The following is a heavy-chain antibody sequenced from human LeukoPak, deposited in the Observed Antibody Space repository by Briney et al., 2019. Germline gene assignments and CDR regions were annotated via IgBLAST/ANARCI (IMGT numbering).Heavy chain of an antibody. Sequence: ASVKVSCKASGYTFTSYAMHWVRQAPGQRLEWMGWINAGNGNTKYSQKFQGRVTITRDTSASTAYMELSSLRSEDTAVYYCARVHLSSSQLGGVYFDYWGQGTLVTVSS. V-gene: IGHV1-3*01. CDR1: GYTFTSYA. CDR3: ARVHLSSSQLGGVYFDY. D-gene: IGHD6-13*01. CDR2: INAGNGNT. J-gene: IGHJ4*02.